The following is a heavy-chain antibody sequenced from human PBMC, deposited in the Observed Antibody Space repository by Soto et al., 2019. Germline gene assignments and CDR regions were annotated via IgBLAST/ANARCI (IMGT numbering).Heavy chain of an antibody. J-gene: IGHJ4*02. V-gene: IGHV3-23*01. Sequence: SGGSLRLSCAASGFMFSDYAMTWARQAPGKELEWVSGLLRPGRSTYYADSVKGRFTISGDTSANTVYLQMNSLRAEDTAVYYCATNWNHVSYFDYWGQGTLVTVSS. CDR2: LLRPGRST. D-gene: IGHD1-1*01. CDR1: GFMFSDYA. CDR3: ATNWNHVSYFDY.